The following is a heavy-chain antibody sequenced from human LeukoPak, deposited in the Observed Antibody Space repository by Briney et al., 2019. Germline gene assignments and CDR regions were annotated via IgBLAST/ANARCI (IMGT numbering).Heavy chain of an antibody. V-gene: IGHV5-51*01. CDR3: ARRGWGFGEPKRDHDTFDI. CDR1: GYSFTSYW. CDR2: IYPGDSDA. D-gene: IGHD3-10*01. Sequence: GESLKISCKGSGYSFTSYWIAWVRQMPGQGLEWMAIIYPGDSDARYSPSFQGQVTSSVDKSISTTYLRWSSLKASDTAMYYCARRGWGFGEPKRDHDTFDIWGQGTMVTASS. J-gene: IGHJ3*02.